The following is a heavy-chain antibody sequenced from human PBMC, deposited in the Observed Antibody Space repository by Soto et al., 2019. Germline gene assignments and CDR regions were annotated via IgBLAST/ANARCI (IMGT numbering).Heavy chain of an antibody. V-gene: IGHV3-30*18. CDR3: AKDLGQTGTTSDYYYYCMDV. CDR1: GFTFSSYG. J-gene: IGHJ6*02. CDR2: ISYDGSNK. D-gene: IGHD1-7*01. Sequence: QVQLVESGGGVVQPGRSLRLSCAASGFTFSSYGMHWVRQAPGKGLEWVAVISYDGSNKYYADSVKGRFTISRDNSKNTLYLQMNSLRAEDTAVYYCAKDLGQTGTTSDYYYYCMDVWGQGTTVTVSS.